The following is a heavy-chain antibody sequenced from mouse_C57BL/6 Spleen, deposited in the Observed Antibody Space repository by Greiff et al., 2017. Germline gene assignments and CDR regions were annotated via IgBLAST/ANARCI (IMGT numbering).Heavy chain of an antibody. CDR3: AIYGNPSWFAY. CDR1: GFTFSDYG. J-gene: IGHJ3*01. D-gene: IGHD2-1*01. CDR2: ISSGSSTI. Sequence: EVKVVESGGGLVKPGGSLKLSCAASGFTFSDYGMHWVRQAPEKGLEWVAYISSGSSTIYYADTVKGRFTISRDNAKNTLFLQMTSLRSEDTAMYYCAIYGNPSWFAYWGQGTLVTVSA. V-gene: IGHV5-17*01.